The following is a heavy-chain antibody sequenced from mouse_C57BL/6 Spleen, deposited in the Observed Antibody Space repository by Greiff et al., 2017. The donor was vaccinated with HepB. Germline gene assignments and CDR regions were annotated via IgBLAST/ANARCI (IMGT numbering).Heavy chain of an antibody. D-gene: IGHD3-1*01. V-gene: IGHV1-54*01. J-gene: IGHJ2*01. CDR1: GYAFTNYL. Sequence: QVQLQQSGAELVRPGTSVKVSCKASGYAFTNYLIEWVKQRPRQGLEWIGVINPGSGGTNYNEKFKGKATLTADKSSSTAYMQLSSLTSEDTAVYFCARGAGTFYYFDYWGQGTTLTVSS. CDR2: INPGSGGT. CDR3: ARGAGTFYYFDY.